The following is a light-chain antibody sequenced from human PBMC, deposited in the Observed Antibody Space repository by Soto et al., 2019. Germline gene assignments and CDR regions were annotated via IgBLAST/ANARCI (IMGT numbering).Light chain of an antibody. Sequence: EIVLTQSPGTLSLFPGERATLSCRASQSLTTRYLAWYQHKPGQAPRLLIYGASSRATAIPDRFSGRGSGTDFTPTTSRLVPEAFVVYSCEQYGSSPTFGQGIRLE. CDR1: QSLTTRY. V-gene: IGKV3-20*01. J-gene: IGKJ5*01. CDR3: EQYGSSPT. CDR2: GAS.